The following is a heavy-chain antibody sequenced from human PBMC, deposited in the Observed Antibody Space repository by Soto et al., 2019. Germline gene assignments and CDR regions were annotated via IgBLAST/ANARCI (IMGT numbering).Heavy chain of an antibody. Sequence: ASVKVSCKASGYTFTSYAINWVRQATGQGLEWMGWMNPNSGNTGYAQKFQGRVTMTRNPSISTAYMELSSLRSEDTAVYYCARGLYCSGGSCYYGMDVWGQGTTVTVSS. CDR2: MNPNSGNT. V-gene: IGHV1-8*01. CDR3: ARGLYCSGGSCYYGMDV. D-gene: IGHD2-15*01. CDR1: GYTFTSYA. J-gene: IGHJ6*02.